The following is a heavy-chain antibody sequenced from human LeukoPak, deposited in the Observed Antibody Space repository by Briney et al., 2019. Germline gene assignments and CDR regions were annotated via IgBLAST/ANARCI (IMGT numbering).Heavy chain of an antibody. CDR3: ARSSSTYFDY. V-gene: IGHV1-46*01. CDR1: GYTFTNYY. CDR2: INPSGGGT. Sequence: ASVNVSSKASGYTFTNYYMHWVRQAPGQGLEWMAIINPSGGGTTYAQKFQGRVTMTRDPSTSTVYMELSSLRSEDTAVYWCARSSSTYFDYWGQGTLVTVSS. D-gene: IGHD2-2*01. J-gene: IGHJ4*02.